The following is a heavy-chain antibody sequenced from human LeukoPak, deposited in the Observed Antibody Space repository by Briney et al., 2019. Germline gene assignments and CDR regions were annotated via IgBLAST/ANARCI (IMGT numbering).Heavy chain of an antibody. J-gene: IGHJ4*02. CDR1: GFTFSSYA. CDR3: ARVLPYSSSPGY. D-gene: IGHD6-13*01. Sequence: GRSLRLSCAASGFTFSSYAMHWVRQAPGKGLEWVAVISYDGSNKYYADSVKGRFTISRDNSKNTLYLQMNSLRAEDTAVYYCARVLPYSSSPGYWGQGTLVTVSS. V-gene: IGHV3-30*04. CDR2: ISYDGSNK.